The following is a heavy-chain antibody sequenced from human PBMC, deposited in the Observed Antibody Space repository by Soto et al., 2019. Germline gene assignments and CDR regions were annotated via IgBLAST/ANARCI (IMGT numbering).Heavy chain of an antibody. CDR1: GFLFRNYE. CDR2: ISTSGSHI. Sequence: EVRLVESGGGLVKPGGSLRLSCVGSGFLFRNYEMNWVRQAPGKGLEWLSHISTSGSHISDADSVKGRFTISRDNTKHTLYLQMNSLRAEDTAVYYCASQPHWARPFESLGQGTLVNVSS. D-gene: IGHD7-27*01. CDR3: ASQPHWARPFES. J-gene: IGHJ4*02. V-gene: IGHV3-48*03.